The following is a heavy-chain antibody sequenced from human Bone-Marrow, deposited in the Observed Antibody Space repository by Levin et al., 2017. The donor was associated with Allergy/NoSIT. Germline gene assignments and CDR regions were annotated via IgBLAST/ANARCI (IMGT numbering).Heavy chain of an antibody. V-gene: IGHV4-39*01. CDR3: ARQATNWYLGGDWFDP. D-gene: IGHD1-7*01. J-gene: IGHJ5*02. CDR2: IEESGDT. CDR1: GTSLSSSSYN. Sequence: KPSETLSLTCTVSGTSLSSSSYNWGWIRQPPGKGLEWIASIEESGDTYYNPSLKSRVSISIDTSRNQFSLRLNSVTAADTSVYYCARQATNWYLGGDWFDPWGQGTLVTVSS.